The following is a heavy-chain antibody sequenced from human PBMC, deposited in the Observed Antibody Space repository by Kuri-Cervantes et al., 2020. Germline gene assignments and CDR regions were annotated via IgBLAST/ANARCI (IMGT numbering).Heavy chain of an antibody. Sequence: SETLSLTCRVSGYSISSGYYWAWIRQSPGKGLEWICYIYYSGTTWYNPSLKSRLTMSVDTSKNQFSLNLRSVTAAVTAVYFCARGGASIGRNWFDPWGQGIQVTVSS. D-gene: IGHD6-6*01. V-gene: IGHV4-38-2*02. CDR3: ARGGASIGRNWFDP. CDR2: IYYSGTT. J-gene: IGHJ5*02. CDR1: GYSISSGYY.